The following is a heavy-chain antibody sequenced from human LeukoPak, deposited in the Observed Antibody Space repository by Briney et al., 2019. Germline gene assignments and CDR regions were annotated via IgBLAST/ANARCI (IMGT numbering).Heavy chain of an antibody. V-gene: IGHV3-30*18. CDR1: GFTFSSYG. D-gene: IGHD4-17*01. CDR2: ISYDGSNK. J-gene: IGHJ6*04. CDR3: AKGGYGDHADYYYYGMDV. Sequence: PGGSLRLSCAASGFTFSSYGMHWVRQAPGKGLEWVAVISYDGSNKYYADSVKGRFTISRDNSKNTLYLQMNSLRAEDTAVYYCAKGGYGDHADYYYYGMDVWGKGTTVTVSS.